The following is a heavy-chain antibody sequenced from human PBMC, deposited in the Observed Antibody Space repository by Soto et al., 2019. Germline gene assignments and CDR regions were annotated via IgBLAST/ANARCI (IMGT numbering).Heavy chain of an antibody. V-gene: IGHV4-34*01. CDR2: INQSGST. J-gene: IGHJ6*02. CDR3: AAADWGHNFYYGMDV. Sequence: SETLSLTCAVYGGSFSGYYWSWIRQPPGKGLEWIGEINQSGSTNYKSSLKSRVTISVDTSMNQFSLKLSSVTAADTAVYYCAAADWGHNFYYGMDVWGQGTTVTVSS. CDR1: GGSFSGYY. D-gene: IGHD7-27*01.